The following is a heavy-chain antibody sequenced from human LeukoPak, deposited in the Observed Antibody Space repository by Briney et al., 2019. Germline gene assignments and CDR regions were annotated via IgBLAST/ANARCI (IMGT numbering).Heavy chain of an antibody. V-gene: IGHV1-46*01. D-gene: IGHD6-19*01. CDR3: ARDASWYPIRIWYSSVGDYFDY. Sequence: ASVKVSCKASGYTFTSYYMHWVRQAPGQGLEWMGIINPSGGSTSYAQKFQGRVTMTRDTSTSTVYMELSSLRSEDTAVYYCARDASWYPIRIWYSSVGDYFDYWGQGTLVTVSS. CDR1: GYTFTSYY. CDR2: INPSGGST. J-gene: IGHJ4*02.